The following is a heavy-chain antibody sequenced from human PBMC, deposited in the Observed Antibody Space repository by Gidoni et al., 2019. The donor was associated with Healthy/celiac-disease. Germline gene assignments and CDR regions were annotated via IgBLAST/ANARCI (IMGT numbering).Heavy chain of an antibody. CDR3: ARGRSGDY. J-gene: IGHJ4*02. D-gene: IGHD3-10*01. V-gene: IGHV4-59*09. Sequence: NPSLKSRVTISVDTSKNQFSLKLSSVTAADTAVYYCARGRSGDYWGQGTLVTVSS.